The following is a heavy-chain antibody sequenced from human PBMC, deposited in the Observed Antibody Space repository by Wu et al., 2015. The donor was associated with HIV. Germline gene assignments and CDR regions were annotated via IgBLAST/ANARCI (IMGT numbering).Heavy chain of an antibody. V-gene: IGHV1-18*01. D-gene: IGHD6-13*01. CDR1: GYTFTSYG. CDR3: ARDKDLGAAAGLVDY. CDR2: ISAYNGYT. Sequence: QVQLVQSGGEVKKPGASVKVSCKASGYTFTSYGISWVRQAPGQGLEWMGWISAYNGYTNYAQKLQGRVTMTTDTSTTTAYMELRSLRSDDTAMYYCARDKDLGAAAGLVDYWGQGTLVTVSS. J-gene: IGHJ4*02.